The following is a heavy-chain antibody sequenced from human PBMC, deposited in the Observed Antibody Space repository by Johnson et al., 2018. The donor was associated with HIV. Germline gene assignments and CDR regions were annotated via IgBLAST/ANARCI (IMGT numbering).Heavy chain of an antibody. CDR1: GFTFSSYA. D-gene: IGHD1-26*01. J-gene: IGHJ3*02. CDR2: ISYDGSNK. V-gene: IGHV3-30*04. Sequence: QVQLVESGGGVVQPGRSLRLSCAASGFTFSSYAMHWVRQAPGKGLEWVAVISYDGSNKYYVDSVKGRFTISRDKSKNTLYMQMNSLRAEDTAVYYCARGYSGSDDAFDIWGQGTMVTVSS. CDR3: ARGYSGSDDAFDI.